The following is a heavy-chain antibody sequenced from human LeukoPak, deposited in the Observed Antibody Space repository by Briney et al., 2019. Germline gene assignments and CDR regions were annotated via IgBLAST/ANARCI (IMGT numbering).Heavy chain of an antibody. CDR1: GYTFTGYY. CDR3: AREIDYDYIWGSYRIDAFDI. CDR2: INPNSGGT. Sequence: ASVKVSCKASGYTFTGYYMHWVRQPPGQGLEWMGWINPNSGGTNYEQKFQGRVTMTRATSISTAYMELSRLRSDDTAVYYCAREIDYDYIWGSYRIDAFDIWGQGTMVTVSS. V-gene: IGHV1-2*02. J-gene: IGHJ3*02. D-gene: IGHD3-16*02.